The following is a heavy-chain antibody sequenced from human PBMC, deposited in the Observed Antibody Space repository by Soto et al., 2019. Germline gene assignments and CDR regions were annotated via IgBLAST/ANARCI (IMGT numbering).Heavy chain of an antibody. V-gene: IGHV3-23*01. CDR1: GFTFSSYA. CDR3: AKDISPYYYDSSGYGTYGMDV. Sequence: GGSLRLSCAASGFTFSSYAMSWVRQAPGKGLEWVSAISGSGGSTYYADSVKGRFTISRDNSKNTLYLQMNSLRAEDTAVYYCAKDISPYYYDSSGYGTYGMDVWGQGTTVTVSS. J-gene: IGHJ6*02. D-gene: IGHD3-22*01. CDR2: ISGSGGST.